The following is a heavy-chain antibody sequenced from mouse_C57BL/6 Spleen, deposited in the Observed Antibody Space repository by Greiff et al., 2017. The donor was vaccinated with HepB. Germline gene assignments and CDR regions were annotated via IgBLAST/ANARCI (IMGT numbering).Heavy chain of an antibody. Sequence: VQVVESGAELVRPGASVTLSCKASGYTFTDYEMHWVKQTPVHGLEWIGAIDPETGGTAYNQKFKGKAILTADKSSSTAYMELRSLTSEDSAVYYCTRAVVADYWGQGTTLTVSS. D-gene: IGHD1-1*01. J-gene: IGHJ2*01. CDR3: TRAVVADY. CDR2: IDPETGGT. CDR1: GYTFTDYE. V-gene: IGHV1-15*01.